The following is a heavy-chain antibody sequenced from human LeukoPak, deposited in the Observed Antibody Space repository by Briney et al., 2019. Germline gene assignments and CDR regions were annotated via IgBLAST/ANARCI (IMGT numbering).Heavy chain of an antibody. J-gene: IGHJ3*01. V-gene: IGHV3-33*01. CDR2: IWYDGSDK. CDR1: GFTFSSYG. CDR3: ARTNLFVDTAVNDAFDV. Sequence: PGRSLRLSCAASGFTFSSYGMHWVRQAPGKGLEWVAVIWYDGSDKYYADSVKGRFTISRDNSKSTLYLQMSSLRAEDTAVYYCARTNLFVDTAVNDAFDVWGQGTMVSVSS. D-gene: IGHD5-18*01.